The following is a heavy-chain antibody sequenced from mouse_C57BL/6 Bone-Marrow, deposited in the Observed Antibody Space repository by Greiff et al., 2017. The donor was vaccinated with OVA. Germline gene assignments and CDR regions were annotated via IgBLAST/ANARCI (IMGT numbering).Heavy chain of an antibody. D-gene: IGHD2-5*01. Sequence: VQLQQPGAELVKPGASVKLSCKASGYTFTSYWMHWVKQRPGQGLEWIGMIHPNSGSTNYNEKFNSKATLTVDKSSSTAYMQLSSLTSEDSAVYYCARGIVTTHYYAMDYWGQGTSVTVSS. CDR3: ARGIVTTHYYAMDY. CDR1: GYTFTSYW. V-gene: IGHV1-64*01. CDR2: IHPNSGST. J-gene: IGHJ4*01.